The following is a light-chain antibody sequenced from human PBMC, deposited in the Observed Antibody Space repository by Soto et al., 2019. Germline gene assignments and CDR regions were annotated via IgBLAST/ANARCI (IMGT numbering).Light chain of an antibody. Sequence: QSAVTQPASVSGSPGQSITISCTGTSSDVGGYNYVSWYQQHPGKAPKLMIYEVSNRPSGVSNRFSGSKSGNTASLTISGLQAEDEADYYCSSYTSSSTVFGTGTKLTVL. CDR1: SSDVGGYNY. CDR2: EVS. CDR3: SSYTSSSTV. V-gene: IGLV2-14*01. J-gene: IGLJ1*01.